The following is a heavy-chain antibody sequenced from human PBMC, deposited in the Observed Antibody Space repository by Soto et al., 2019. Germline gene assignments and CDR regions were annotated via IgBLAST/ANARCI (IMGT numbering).Heavy chain of an antibody. V-gene: IGHV1-46*01. Sequence: GASVKVSCKASGYTFTSYYIHWVRQAPGQGLEWMGIINPSGGSTSYAQKFQGRVTMTRDTSTSTVYMELSSLRSEDTAVYYCARGHTYYYDSSGYYGFDYWGQGTLVTVSS. CDR3: ARGHTYYYDSSGYYGFDY. CDR2: INPSGGST. CDR1: GYTFTSYY. J-gene: IGHJ4*02. D-gene: IGHD3-22*01.